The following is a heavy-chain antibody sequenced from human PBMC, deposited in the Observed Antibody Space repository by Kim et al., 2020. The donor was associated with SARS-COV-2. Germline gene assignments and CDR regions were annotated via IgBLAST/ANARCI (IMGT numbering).Heavy chain of an antibody. Sequence: NNAGTTTEYETSGGGRFTDSRDNSKNMVYLQMNSLGAEDTALYYCTTAFEYWGQGTLVTVSS. CDR3: TTAFEY. J-gene: IGHJ4*02. V-gene: IGHV3-74*03. CDR2: NNAGTTT.